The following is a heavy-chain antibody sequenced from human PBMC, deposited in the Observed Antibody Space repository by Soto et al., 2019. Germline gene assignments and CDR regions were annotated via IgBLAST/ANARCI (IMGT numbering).Heavy chain of an antibody. CDR2: ISYDGSNK. CDR3: ARDLVIVWFGEFQSYYYGMDV. D-gene: IGHD3-10*01. CDR1: GFTFSSYA. Sequence: GGSLRLSCAASGFTFSSYAMHWVRQAPGKGLEWVAVISYDGSNKYYADSVKGRFTISRDNSKNTLYLQMNSLRAEDTAVYYCARDLVIVWFGEFQSYYYGMDVWGQGTTVTVSS. J-gene: IGHJ6*02. V-gene: IGHV3-30-3*01.